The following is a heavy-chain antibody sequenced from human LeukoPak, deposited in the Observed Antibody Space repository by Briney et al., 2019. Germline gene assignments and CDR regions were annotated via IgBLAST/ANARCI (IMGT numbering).Heavy chain of an antibody. V-gene: IGHV3-66*01. D-gene: IGHD3-10*01. CDR3: ASSDYYGSGSSLDY. CDR2: IYSGGST. CDR1: GFTVSSNY. Sequence: PGGSLRLSCAASGFTVSSNYMSWVRQAPGKGLEGVSVIYSGGSTYDADSVKGSFTISRDNSKNSLYLQMNSLRAEDTAVYYCASSDYYGSGSSLDYWGQVTLVTVSS. J-gene: IGHJ4*02.